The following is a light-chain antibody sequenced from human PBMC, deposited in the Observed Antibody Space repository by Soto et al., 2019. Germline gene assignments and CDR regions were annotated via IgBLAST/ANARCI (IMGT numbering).Light chain of an antibody. CDR3: QQYDNSPIT. J-gene: IGKJ5*01. Sequence: IVLTQSPGTLSLSPGERATLSCRASQSVSSIFLAWYQQKPGQAPRLLIYGASSRATGIPDRFSGTGSETDFTLTISRLEPEDFAVYYCQQYDNSPITFGQGTRLEI. V-gene: IGKV3-20*01. CDR1: QSVSSIF. CDR2: GAS.